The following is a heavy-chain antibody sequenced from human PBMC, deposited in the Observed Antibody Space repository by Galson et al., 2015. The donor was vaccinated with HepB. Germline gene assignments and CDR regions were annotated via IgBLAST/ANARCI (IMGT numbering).Heavy chain of an antibody. CDR3: AKDCSSTSCYALIYGMDV. CDR2: ISYDGSNK. Sequence: SLRLSCAASGFTFSSYGMHWVRQAPGKGLEWVAVISYDGSNKYYADSVKGRFTISRDNSKNTLYLQMNSLRAEDTAVYYCAKDCSSTSCYALIYGMDVWGQGTTVTVSS. V-gene: IGHV3-30*18. CDR1: GFTFSSYG. D-gene: IGHD2-2*01. J-gene: IGHJ6*02.